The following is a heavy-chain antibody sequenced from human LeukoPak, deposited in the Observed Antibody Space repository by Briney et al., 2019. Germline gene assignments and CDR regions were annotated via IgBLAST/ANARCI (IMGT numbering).Heavy chain of an antibody. J-gene: IGHJ3*02. CDR1: GFTFSSYS. D-gene: IGHD6-13*01. CDR3: AGIAAGDAFDI. CDR2: ISSSSSYI. Sequence: GGSLRLSCAASGFTFSSYSMNWVRQAPGKGLEWVSSISSSSSYIYYADSVKGRFTIPRDNAKNSLYLQMNSLRAEDTAVYYCAGIAAGDAFDIWGQGTMVTVSS. V-gene: IGHV3-21*01.